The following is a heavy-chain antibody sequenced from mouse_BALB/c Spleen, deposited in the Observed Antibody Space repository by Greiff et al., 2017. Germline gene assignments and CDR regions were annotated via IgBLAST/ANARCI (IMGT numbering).Heavy chain of an antibody. CDR2: ISSGGST. CDR3: AREGYGNYPFAY. Sequence: EVKLEESGGGLVKPGGSLKLSCAASGFTFSSYAMSWVRQTPEKRLEWVASISSGGSTYYPDSVKGRFTISRDNARNILYLQMSSLRSEDTAMYYCAREGYGNYPFAYWGQGTLVTVSA. V-gene: IGHV5-6-5*01. D-gene: IGHD2-10*02. CDR1: GFTFSSYA. J-gene: IGHJ3*01.